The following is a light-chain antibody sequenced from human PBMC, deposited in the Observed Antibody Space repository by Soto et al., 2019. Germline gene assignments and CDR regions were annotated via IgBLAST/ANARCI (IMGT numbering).Light chain of an antibody. Sequence: IVLTQSPATLSLAPGDRATLSCGASQSVSNNYLAWYHQKPGLAPRLLIYDASYRANGIPDRFSGSGSGTDFTLTISRLEPEDFVVYYCQQYGSSSWTFGQGTKVDI. CDR2: DAS. CDR3: QQYGSSSWT. V-gene: IGKV3D-20*01. CDR1: QSVSNNY. J-gene: IGKJ1*01.